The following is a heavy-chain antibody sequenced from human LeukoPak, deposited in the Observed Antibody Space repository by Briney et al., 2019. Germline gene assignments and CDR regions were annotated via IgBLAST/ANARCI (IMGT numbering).Heavy chain of an antibody. V-gene: IGHV3-53*01. Sequence: GGSLRLSCAASGFTVSSNDMSWVRQAPGKGLECISVIYSGGSTDYADSVKGRLTISRDNSKNTLYLQMNSLRAEDTAVYYCAKDSPGGSGSYILQWGQGTLVTVSS. J-gene: IGHJ4*02. D-gene: IGHD3-10*01. CDR3: AKDSPGGSGSYILQ. CDR1: GFTVSSND. CDR2: IYSGGST.